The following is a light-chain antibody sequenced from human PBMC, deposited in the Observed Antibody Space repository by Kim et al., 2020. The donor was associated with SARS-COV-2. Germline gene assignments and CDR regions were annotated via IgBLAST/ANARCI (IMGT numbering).Light chain of an antibody. CDR2: WAS. Sequence: TINCKSSQSVLYSSNNKNYLAWYQQKPGQPPKLLIYWASTRESGVPDRFSGSGSGTDFTLTISSLQAEDVAVYYCQQYYSTPRFTFGPGTKVDIK. CDR3: QQYYSTPRFT. CDR1: QSVLYSSNNKNY. V-gene: IGKV4-1*01. J-gene: IGKJ3*01.